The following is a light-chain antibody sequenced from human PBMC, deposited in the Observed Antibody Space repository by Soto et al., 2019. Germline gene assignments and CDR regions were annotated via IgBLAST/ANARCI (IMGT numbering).Light chain of an antibody. Sequence: EIVMTQSPATLSVSTGERATLSCRASQSVSSNLAWYQQKPGQAPRLLIYGASTSATVIPARFSGSGSGTDFTLTITSLQSGGFAVYYCQQDTNWPTFGPGTKVDIK. CDR1: QSVSSN. V-gene: IGKV3-15*01. CDR2: GAS. J-gene: IGKJ3*01. CDR3: QQDTNWPT.